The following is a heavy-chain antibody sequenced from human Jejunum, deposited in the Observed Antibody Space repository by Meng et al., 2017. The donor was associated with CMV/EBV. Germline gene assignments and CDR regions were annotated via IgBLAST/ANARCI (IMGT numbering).Heavy chain of an antibody. J-gene: IGHJ6*02. V-gene: IGHV3-20*03. Sequence: FDVYGMSWVRQAPGKGLEWVSGINWNGGSTGYADSVKGRFTISRDNAKNSLYLQMNSLRAEDTALYYCARDRVRGVIIALYGMDVWGQGTTVTVSS. CDR2: INWNGGST. D-gene: IGHD3-10*01. CDR1: FDVYG. CDR3: ARDRVRGVIIALYGMDV.